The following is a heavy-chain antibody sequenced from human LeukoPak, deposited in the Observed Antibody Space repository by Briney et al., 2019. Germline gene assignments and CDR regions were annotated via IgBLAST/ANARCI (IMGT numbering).Heavy chain of an antibody. Sequence: ASVKVSCKVSGYMFNELSMHWVRQAPGKGLEWMGGFDPEHGETVYAENFQGRVTLTEGTFTETAYMDLSSLRSEDTAVYYCATDTADKNDGFDIWGQGTMVTVSS. CDR1: GYMFNELS. J-gene: IGHJ3*02. CDR3: ATDTADKNDGFDI. D-gene: IGHD3-9*01. V-gene: IGHV1-24*01. CDR2: FDPEHGET.